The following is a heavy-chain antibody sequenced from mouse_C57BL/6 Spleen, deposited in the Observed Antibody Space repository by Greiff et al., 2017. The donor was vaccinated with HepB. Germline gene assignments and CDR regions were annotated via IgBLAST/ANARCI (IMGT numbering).Heavy chain of an antibody. D-gene: IGHD1-1*01. CDR1: GYTFTSYW. V-gene: IGHV1-50*01. CDR2: IDPSDSYT. CDR3: ARVDYGRGFAY. J-gene: IGHJ3*01. Sequence: VQLQQSGAELVKPGASVKLSCKASGYTFTSYWMQWVKQRPGQGLEWIGEIDPSDSYTNYNQKFKGKATLTVDTSSSTAYMQLSSLTSEDSAVYYCARVDYGRGFAYWGQGTLVTVSA.